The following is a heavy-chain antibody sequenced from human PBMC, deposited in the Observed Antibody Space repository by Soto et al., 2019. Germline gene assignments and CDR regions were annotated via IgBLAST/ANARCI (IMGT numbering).Heavy chain of an antibody. CDR2: ISYDGSNK. CDR3: ARDLPEEGRWFGDDYYGMDV. J-gene: IGHJ6*02. D-gene: IGHD3-10*01. Sequence: GGSLRLSCAASGFTFSSYAMHWVRQAPGKGLEWVAVISYDGSNKYYADSVKGRFTISRDNSKNTLYLQMNSLRAEDTAVYYCARDLPEEGRWFGDDYYGMDVWGQGTTVTVSS. V-gene: IGHV3-30-3*01. CDR1: GFTFSSYA.